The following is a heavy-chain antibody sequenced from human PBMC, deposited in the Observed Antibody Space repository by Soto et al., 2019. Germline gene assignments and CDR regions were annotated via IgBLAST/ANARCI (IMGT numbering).Heavy chain of an antibody. D-gene: IGHD4-4*01. Sequence: SETLSLTCAVYGGSFSGYYWSWIRQPPGKGLEWIGEINHSGSTNYNPSLKSRVTISVDTSKNQFSLKLSSVTAADTAVYYCARKESYSNYGCLRPWGHGTLVTVSS. CDR2: INHSGST. J-gene: IGHJ5*02. V-gene: IGHV4-34*01. CDR1: GGSFSGYY. CDR3: ARKESYSNYGCLRP.